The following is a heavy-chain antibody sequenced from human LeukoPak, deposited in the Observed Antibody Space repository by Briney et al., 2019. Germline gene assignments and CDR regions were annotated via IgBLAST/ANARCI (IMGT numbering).Heavy chain of an antibody. CDR1: GFTFSSYG. CDR3: AKTRKRYCTSASCQGYFDY. Sequence: GRSLRLSCAASGFTFSSYGMHWVRQAPGKGLEWVAIIWYDGNHKYYVDSVKGRFTISRDNSKNTLYLQMDSLRAEDTAVYYCAKTRKRYCTSASCQGYFDYWGQGTLVTVSS. V-gene: IGHV3-33*06. D-gene: IGHD2-2*01. J-gene: IGHJ4*02. CDR2: IWYDGNHK.